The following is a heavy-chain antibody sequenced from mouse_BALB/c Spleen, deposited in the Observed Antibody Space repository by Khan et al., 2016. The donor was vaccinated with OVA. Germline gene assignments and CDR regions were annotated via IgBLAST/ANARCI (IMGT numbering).Heavy chain of an antibody. D-gene: IGHD2-1*01. V-gene: IGHV1-20*02. CDR3: TRNYRSDFDY. J-gene: IGHJ2*01. CDR2: INPHIGET. CDR1: GYSFTGYF. Sequence: EVQLKQSGPELVRPGASVKISCKASGYSFTGYFMNWVMQSHGKSLEWIGRINPHIGETFYNQRFKDKATLTVDESSNTAHLELRSLASEDSAVYYCTRNYRSDFDYGGQGTTLTASS.